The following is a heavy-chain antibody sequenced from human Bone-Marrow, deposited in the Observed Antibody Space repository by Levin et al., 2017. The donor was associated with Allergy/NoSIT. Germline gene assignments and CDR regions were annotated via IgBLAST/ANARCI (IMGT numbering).Heavy chain of an antibody. Sequence: GGSLRLSCAASGFTFSSYEMNWVRQAPGKGLEWLSYISSSGGTIYYADSVKGRFTISRDNAKNSLSLQMNSLRVEDTAVYYCAREGLLESFDSWGQGTLVTVSS. D-gene: IGHD1-1*01. CDR2: ISSSGGTI. CDR1: GFTFSSYE. J-gene: IGHJ4*02. CDR3: AREGLLESFDS. V-gene: IGHV3-48*03.